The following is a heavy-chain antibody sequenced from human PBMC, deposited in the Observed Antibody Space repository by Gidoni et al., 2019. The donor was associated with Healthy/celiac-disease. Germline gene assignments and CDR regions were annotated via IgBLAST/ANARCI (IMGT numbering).Heavy chain of an antibody. CDR2: ISAYNGNT. CDR3: ARVYYYDSSGYSPDAFDI. J-gene: IGHJ3*02. V-gene: IGHV1-18*01. Sequence: QVQLVQSGAAVKKPGASVTVYCKASGYTFTSYGISWVRQDPGQGLEWMGWISAYNGNTNYAQKLQGRVTMTTDTSTSTAYMELRSLRSDDTAVYYCARVYYYDSSGYSPDAFDIWGQGTMVTVSS. CDR1: GYTFTSYG. D-gene: IGHD3-22*01.